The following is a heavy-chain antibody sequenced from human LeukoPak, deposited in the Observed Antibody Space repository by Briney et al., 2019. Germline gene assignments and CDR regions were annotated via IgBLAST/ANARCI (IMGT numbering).Heavy chain of an antibody. V-gene: IGHV4-4*07. CDR3: ARDRGGNSWYNGYDV. Sequence: MPSEALSLTCSVSGDSVTNNYWSWIRQPAGKGLEWIARIIYTSGNTDYNPSLRSRVTISVDTSKNQFSLKVSSVTAADTAVYYCARDRGGNSWYNGYDVWGQGILVTVSS. J-gene: IGHJ5*02. D-gene: IGHD6-13*01. CDR2: IIYTSGNT. CDR1: GDSVTNNY.